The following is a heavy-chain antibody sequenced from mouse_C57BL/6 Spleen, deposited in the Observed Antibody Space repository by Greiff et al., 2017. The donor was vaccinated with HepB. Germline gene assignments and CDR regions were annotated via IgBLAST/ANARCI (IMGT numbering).Heavy chain of an antibody. D-gene: IGHD1-1*01. J-gene: IGHJ1*03. Sequence: VQLQQPGAELVRPGSSVKLSCKASGYTFTSYWMDWVKQRPGQGLEWIGNIYPSDSETHYNQKFKDKATLTVDKSSSTAYMQLSSLTSEDSAVYYCAREAVVGGNWYCDVWGTGTTVTVSS. CDR3: AREAVVGGNWYCDV. CDR1: GYTFTSYW. CDR2: IYPSDSET. V-gene: IGHV1-61*01.